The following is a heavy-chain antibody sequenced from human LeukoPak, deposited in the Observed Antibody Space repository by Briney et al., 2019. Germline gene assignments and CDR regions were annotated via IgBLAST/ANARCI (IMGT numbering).Heavy chain of an antibody. J-gene: IGHJ5*02. Sequence: GGSLRLSCAASGFTFSSYWMSWVRQAPGKGLEWVANIKQDGSEKYYVDPVKGRFTISRDNAKNSLYLQMNSLRAEDTAVYYCARGGSGTRGLNWFDPWGQGTLVTVSS. D-gene: IGHD6-19*01. CDR2: IKQDGSEK. V-gene: IGHV3-7*01. CDR1: GFTFSSYW. CDR3: ARGGSGTRGLNWFDP.